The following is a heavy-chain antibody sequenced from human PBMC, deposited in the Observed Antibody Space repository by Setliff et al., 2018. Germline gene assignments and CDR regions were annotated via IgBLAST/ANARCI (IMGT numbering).Heavy chain of an antibody. Sequence: GGSLRLSCAASGFTFSTYNMNWVRQAPGKGLEWVSYISGSGDRIYYAESVKGRFTISRDNDKNSLYLQMDSLRADDTAVYYCARLDGFVINGYYSTSYYHYMDFWGKGTTVTVSS. CDR2: ISGSGDRI. J-gene: IGHJ6*03. CDR3: ARLDGFVINGYYSTSYYHYMDF. CDR1: GFTFSTYN. D-gene: IGHD3-22*01. V-gene: IGHV3-48*01.